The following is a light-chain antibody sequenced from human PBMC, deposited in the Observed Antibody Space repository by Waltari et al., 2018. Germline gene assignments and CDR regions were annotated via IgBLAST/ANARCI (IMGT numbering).Light chain of an antibody. J-gene: IGKJ3*01. CDR3: QQYGSLPFT. V-gene: IGKV1-33*01. Sequence: DIQMTQSPSSLSASVGDRVTITCKASQDINNSLNWFQQKPGKAPKFLIYDASNLETGVPSRFSGSGSGTEFTFTISSLQPEDIATYYCQQYGSLPFTFGPGTKVNL. CDR2: DAS. CDR1: QDINNS.